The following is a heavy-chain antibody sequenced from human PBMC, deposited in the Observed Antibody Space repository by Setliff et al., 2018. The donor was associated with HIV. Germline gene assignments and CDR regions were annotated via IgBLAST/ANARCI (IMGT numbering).Heavy chain of an antibody. CDR1: GYTFTSYG. CDR3: AREGLIWFGELSLDDAFDT. V-gene: IGHV1-18*01. CDR2: ISAYNGNT. D-gene: IGHD3-10*01. Sequence: ASVKVSCKASGYTFTSYGISWVRQAPGQGLEWMGWISAYNGNTNYAQKLQGRVTMTTDTSTSTAYMELRSLRSDDTAVYYCAREGLIWFGELSLDDAFDTWGQGTMVTVSS. J-gene: IGHJ3*02.